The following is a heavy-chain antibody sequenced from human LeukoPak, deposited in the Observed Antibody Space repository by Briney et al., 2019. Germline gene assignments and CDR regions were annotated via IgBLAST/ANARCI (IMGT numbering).Heavy chain of an antibody. J-gene: IGHJ5*02. Sequence: GGSLRLSCAASGFTFSSYAMSWVRQAPGKGLEWVSDITGSDGTTYYADSVKGRFTISRDNSKNTLYLQMNSLRAEDTAVYYCAKPDYSRGNWFDHWGQGTLVTVSS. D-gene: IGHD2-15*01. V-gene: IGHV3-23*01. CDR2: ITGSDGTT. CDR1: GFTFSSYA. CDR3: AKPDYSRGNWFDH.